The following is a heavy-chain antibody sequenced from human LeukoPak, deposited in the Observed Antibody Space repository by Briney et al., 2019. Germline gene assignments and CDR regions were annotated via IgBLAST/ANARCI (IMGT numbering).Heavy chain of an antibody. CDR1: GYTLTELS. V-gene: IGHV1-2*02. Sequence: ASVKVSCKVSGYTLTELSMHWVRQAPGQGLEWMGWINPDTSGPNYAQKFQGRVTMTRDTSISTVYMELSRLRSDDTAVYYCAKDKDWGHGTLVTVSS. CDR3: AKDKD. CDR2: INPDTSGP. J-gene: IGHJ4*01.